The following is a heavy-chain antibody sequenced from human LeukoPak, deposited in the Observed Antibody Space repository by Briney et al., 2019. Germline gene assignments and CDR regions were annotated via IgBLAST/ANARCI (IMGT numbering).Heavy chain of an antibody. CDR1: GFTFDDYA. J-gene: IGHJ4*02. Sequence: GGSLRLSCAASGFTFDDYAMHWVRQAPGKGLEWVSGISWNSGSIGYADSVKGRSTISRDNAKNSLYLQMNSLRAEDTALYYCAKDATRYYYDSLGDYWGQGTLVTVSS. CDR3: AKDATRYYYDSLGDY. D-gene: IGHD3-22*01. CDR2: ISWNSGSI. V-gene: IGHV3-9*01.